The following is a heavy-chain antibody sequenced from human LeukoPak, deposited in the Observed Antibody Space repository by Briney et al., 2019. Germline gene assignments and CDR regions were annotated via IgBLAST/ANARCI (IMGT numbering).Heavy chain of an antibody. J-gene: IGHJ4*02. CDR1: GFTFSSFA. Sequence: GGSLRLSCAASGFTFSSFAMSWVRQAPGKRLEWVSTFSGSGDITYYADSVKGRFTISRDNSKNTLYLQMNSLRAEDTAVYYCARVNPISSGFYAYWGQGTLVTVSS. CDR3: ARVNPISSGFYAY. CDR2: FSGSGDIT. D-gene: IGHD3-22*01. V-gene: IGHV3-23*01.